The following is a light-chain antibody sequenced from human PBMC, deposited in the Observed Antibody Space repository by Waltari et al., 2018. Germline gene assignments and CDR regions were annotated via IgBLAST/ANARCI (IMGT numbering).Light chain of an antibody. CDR2: WAS. V-gene: IGKV4-1*01. CDR3: QQYYTPPFT. Sequence: DIVMTQSPDSLAVSLGERATINCKSSRSLLYSSINKNYLAWYQQKPGQPPKLLFSWASTREAGVPDRFSGSGSWTDFTLTISSLQATDVAVYYCQQYYTPPFTFGGGTQVEIK. CDR1: RSLLYSSINKNY. J-gene: IGKJ4*01.